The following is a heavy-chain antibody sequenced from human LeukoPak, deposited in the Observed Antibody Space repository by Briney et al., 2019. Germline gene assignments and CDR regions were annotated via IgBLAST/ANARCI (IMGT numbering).Heavy chain of an antibody. D-gene: IGHD6-13*01. Sequence: PGGSLRLSCVASGLTLSNAWMNWVRQAPGKGLEWVSSISSSSSYIYYADSVKGRFTISRDNAKNPLYLQMNSLRAEDTAVYYCASRYSSSWWNYWGQGTLVTVSS. CDR3: ASRYSSSWWNY. J-gene: IGHJ4*02. V-gene: IGHV3-21*01. CDR1: GLTLSNAW. CDR2: ISSSSSYI.